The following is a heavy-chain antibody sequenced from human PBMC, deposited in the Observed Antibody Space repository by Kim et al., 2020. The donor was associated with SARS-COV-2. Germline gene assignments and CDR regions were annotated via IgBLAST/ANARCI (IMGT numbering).Heavy chain of an antibody. J-gene: IGHJ4*02. CDR3: AKVKAGIAVSGTGFDY. D-gene: IGHD6-19*01. V-gene: IGHV3-23*01. CDR1: GFTFSSYA. Sequence: GGSLRLSCAASGFTFSSYAMNWVRQAPGKGLEWVSVISGSGGTKYYADSVKGRFTISRDNSKNTLYLQMNSLRDEDTAVYYCAKVKAGIAVSGTGFDYWGQGALVTVSS. CDR2: ISGSGGTK.